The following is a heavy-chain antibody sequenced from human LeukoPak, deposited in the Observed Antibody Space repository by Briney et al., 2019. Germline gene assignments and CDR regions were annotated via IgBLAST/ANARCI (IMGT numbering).Heavy chain of an antibody. D-gene: IGHD2-2*01. J-gene: IGHJ6*02. CDR1: GYTFTGYY. CDR2: INPNSGGT. Sequence: GASVKVSCKASGYTFTGYYMHWVRQAPGQGLEWMGRINPNSGGTNYAQKFQGRVTMTRDTSISAAYMELSRLRSDDTAVYYCTRDHCSYINCYEDYYHGMDVWGQGTTVTVSS. V-gene: IGHV1-2*06. CDR3: TRDHCSYINCYEDYYHGMDV.